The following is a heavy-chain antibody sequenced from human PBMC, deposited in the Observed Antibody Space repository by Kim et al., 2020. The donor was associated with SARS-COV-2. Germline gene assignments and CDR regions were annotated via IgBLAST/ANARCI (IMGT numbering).Heavy chain of an antibody. V-gene: IGHV4-4*07. J-gene: IGHJ5*02. CDR2: IHPTGST. CDR1: GGSVNSYY. D-gene: IGHD3-9*01. CDR3: ATYDVSPYFHS. Sequence: SETLSLTCTVSGGSVNSYYWSWIRQPAGKGLEWIGRIHPTGSTNYNPSLQSRLIISLDTSNNQMSLKLSSVTAADSAVYYCATYDVSPYFHSWGQGTLVTVSS.